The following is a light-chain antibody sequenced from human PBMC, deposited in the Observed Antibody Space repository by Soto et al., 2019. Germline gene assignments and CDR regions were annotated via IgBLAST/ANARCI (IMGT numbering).Light chain of an antibody. CDR1: QSIRSW. CDR3: QQYENYPFT. V-gene: IGKV1-5*03. J-gene: IGKJ4*01. Sequence: DIQMTQSPSTLSASVGDRVTITCRASQSIRSWLAWYQQKPGKAPKVLIYKASSLESGVPSRFSSSGSGTEFTLTISSLQPDDFATYYCQQYENYPFTFGGGTKVEIK. CDR2: KAS.